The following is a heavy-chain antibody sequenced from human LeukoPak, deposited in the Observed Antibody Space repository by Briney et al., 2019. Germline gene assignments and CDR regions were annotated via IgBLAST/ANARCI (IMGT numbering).Heavy chain of an antibody. Sequence: SGGSLRLSCAASGFTFSSYGMHWVRQAPGKGLEWVAVISYDGSNKYYADSVKGRFTISRDNSKNTLYLQMNSLRAEDTAVYYCAKDVSAMVTGFDYWGQGTLVTVSS. D-gene: IGHD5-18*01. CDR2: ISYDGSNK. V-gene: IGHV3-30*18. J-gene: IGHJ4*02. CDR1: GFTFSSYG. CDR3: AKDVSAMVTGFDY.